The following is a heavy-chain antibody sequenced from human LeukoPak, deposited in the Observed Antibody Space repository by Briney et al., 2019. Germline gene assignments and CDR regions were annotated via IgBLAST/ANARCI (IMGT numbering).Heavy chain of an antibody. CDR1: GYTFTSYY. CDR2: INPSGGST. J-gene: IGHJ5*02. CDR3: ARAGIVVVVAAAASWFDP. D-gene: IGHD2-15*01. Sequence: GASVKVSCKASGYTFTSYYMHWVRQALGQGLEWMGIINPSGGSTSYAQKFQGRVTMTRDTSTSTVYMELSSLRSEDTAVYYCARAGIVVVVAAAASWFDPWGQGTLVTVSS. V-gene: IGHV1-46*01.